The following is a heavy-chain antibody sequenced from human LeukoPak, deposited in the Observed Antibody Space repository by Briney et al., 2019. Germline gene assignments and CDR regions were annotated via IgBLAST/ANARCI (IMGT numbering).Heavy chain of an antibody. D-gene: IGHD3-10*01. CDR1: GGSISSYY. Sequence: SETLSLTCTVSGGSISSYYWSWIRQPPGKGLEWIGYIYYSGSTNYNPSLKSRVTISVDTSTNQFSLKLSSVTAADTAVYYWARLLGGEGLWFGELFPYGMDVWGQGTTVTVSS. V-gene: IGHV4-59*08. CDR2: IYYSGST. J-gene: IGHJ6*02. CDR3: ARLLGGEGLWFGELFPYGMDV.